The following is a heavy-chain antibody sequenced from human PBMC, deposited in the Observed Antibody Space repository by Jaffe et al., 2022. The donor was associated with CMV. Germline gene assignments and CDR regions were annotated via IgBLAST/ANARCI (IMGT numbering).Heavy chain of an antibody. D-gene: IGHD2-15*01. V-gene: IGHV4-31*03. CDR3: AGCRGRPGIEDY. CDR2: IDYSGST. CDR1: GGSVSSAGYY. Sequence: QVQLQESGPGLAKPSETLSLTCTVSGGSVSSAGYYWGWIRQRPGEALEWIGYIDYSGSTFYNPSLKTRIEISPDTSTNKLSLNLNSVTAADTAVYYCAGCRGRPGIEDYWGQGALVTVSS. J-gene: IGHJ4*02.